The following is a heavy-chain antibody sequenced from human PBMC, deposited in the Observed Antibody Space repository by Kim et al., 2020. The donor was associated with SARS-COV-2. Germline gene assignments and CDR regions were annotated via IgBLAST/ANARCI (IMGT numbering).Heavy chain of an antibody. CDR2: ISSNGGST. CDR1: GFTFSSYA. J-gene: IGHJ4*02. D-gene: IGHD3-22*01. CDR3: VRGRITMIVVVIPSLLY. V-gene: IGHV3-64D*09. Sequence: GGSLRLSCSASGFTFSSYAMHWVRQAPGKGLEYVSAISSNGGSTYYADSVKGRFTISRDNSKNTLYLQMSSLRAEDTAVYYCVRGRITMIVVVIPSLLYWGQGTLVTVSS.